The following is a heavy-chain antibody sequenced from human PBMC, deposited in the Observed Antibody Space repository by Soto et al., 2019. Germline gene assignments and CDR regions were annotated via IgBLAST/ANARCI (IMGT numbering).Heavy chain of an antibody. CDR1: GFTFSSYG. CDR3: TTAGDSYGLIWLEGYFDY. Sequence: WGSLRLSCAASGFTFSSYGMHWVRQAPGKGLEWVAVISYDGSNKYYADSVKGRFTISRDNSKNTLYLQMNSLRAEDTAVYYCTTAGDSYGLIWLEGYFDYWGQGTLVTVSS. V-gene: IGHV3-30*03. D-gene: IGHD5-18*01. CDR2: ISYDGSNK. J-gene: IGHJ4*02.